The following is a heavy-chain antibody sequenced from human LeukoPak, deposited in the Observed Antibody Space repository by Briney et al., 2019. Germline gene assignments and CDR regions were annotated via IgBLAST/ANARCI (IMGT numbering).Heavy chain of an antibody. CDR2: INHSGST. CDR3: ARGGVVYRY. Sequence: SETLSLTCAVHGGSFSGYYWSWIRQPPGKGLEWIGEINHSGSTNYNPSLKSRVTISVDTSKNQFSLKLSSVTAADTVVYYCARGGVVYRYWGQGTLVIVSS. CDR1: GGSFSGYY. J-gene: IGHJ4*02. V-gene: IGHV4-34*01. D-gene: IGHD2-15*01.